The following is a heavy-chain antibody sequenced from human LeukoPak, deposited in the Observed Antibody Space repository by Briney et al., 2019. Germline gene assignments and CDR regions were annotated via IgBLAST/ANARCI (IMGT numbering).Heavy chain of an antibody. Sequence: SETLSLTCTVSGDSISSNYWSWIRQSPGKGLEWIGYIYDSGSTNYNPSLKSRVTMSVDTSKNQFSLKLSSVTAADTAVYYCARAPYYYYYMDVWGKGTTVTVSS. V-gene: IGHV4-59*12. CDR1: GDSISSNY. CDR2: IYDSGST. CDR3: ARAPYYYYYMDV. J-gene: IGHJ6*03.